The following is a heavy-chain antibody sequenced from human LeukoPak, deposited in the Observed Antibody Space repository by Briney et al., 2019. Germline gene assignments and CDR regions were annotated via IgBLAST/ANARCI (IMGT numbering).Heavy chain of an antibody. J-gene: IGHJ6*02. CDR2: ISSSSSYI. CDR1: GFTFSSYS. CDR3: ARDDCSSTSCYTGSYYYYGMDV. D-gene: IGHD2-2*02. V-gene: IGHV3-21*01. Sequence: GGSLRLSCAASGFTFSSYSMNWVRQAPGKGPEWVSSISSSSSYIYYADSVKGRFTISRDNAENSLYLQMNSLRAEDTAVYYCARDDCSSTSCYTGSYYYYGMDVWGQGTTVTVSS.